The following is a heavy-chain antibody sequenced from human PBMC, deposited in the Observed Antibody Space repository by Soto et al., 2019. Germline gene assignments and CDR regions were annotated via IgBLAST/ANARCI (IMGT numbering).Heavy chain of an antibody. CDR3: ARRTKGIGYSSSWGAFDI. Sequence: QLQLQESGPGLVKPSETLSLTCTVSGGSISSSSYYWGWIRQPPGKGLEWIGSIYYSGSTYYNPSLKSRVTISVDTSKNQFSLKLSSVTAADTAVYYCARRTKGIGYSSSWGAFDIWGQGTMVTVSS. D-gene: IGHD6-13*01. CDR1: GGSISSSSYY. CDR2: IYYSGST. J-gene: IGHJ3*02. V-gene: IGHV4-39*01.